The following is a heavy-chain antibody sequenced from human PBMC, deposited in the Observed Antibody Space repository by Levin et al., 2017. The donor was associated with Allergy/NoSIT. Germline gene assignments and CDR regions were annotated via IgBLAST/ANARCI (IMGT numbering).Heavy chain of an antibody. CDR3: AKGGIGEAGALDC. Sequence: GGSLRLSFAASGFTFRNYAMTWVRQAPGKGLEWVSSIGTSGRTYYAESVKGRFTISRDNSKNTLYLQMDSLRGDDTAVYHCAKGGIGEAGALDCWGQGTLVTVSS. CDR1: GFTFRNYA. CDR2: IGTSGRT. D-gene: IGHD3-16*01. V-gene: IGHV3-23*01. J-gene: IGHJ4*02.